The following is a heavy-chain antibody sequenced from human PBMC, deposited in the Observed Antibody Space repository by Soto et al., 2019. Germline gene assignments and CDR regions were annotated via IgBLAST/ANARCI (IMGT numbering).Heavy chain of an antibody. V-gene: IGHV1-69*01. CDR3: ARERDRDYYYYYGMDV. J-gene: IGHJ6*02. CDR1: GGTFSSYA. Sequence: QVQLVQSGAEVKKPGSSVKVSCKASGGTFSSYAISWVRQAPGQGLEWMGGIIPIFGTANYAQKFQGRVTITADEATSPAYMELSSLRSEDTAVYYCARERDRDYYYYYGMDVWGQGTTVTVSS. CDR2: IIPIFGTA.